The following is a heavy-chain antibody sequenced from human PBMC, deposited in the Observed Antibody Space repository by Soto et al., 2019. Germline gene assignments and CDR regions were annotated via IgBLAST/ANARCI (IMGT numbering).Heavy chain of an antibody. V-gene: IGHV1-2*02. Sequence: ASVKVSCKASGYTFTSYGISWVRQAPGQGLEWMGWINPNSGGTNYAQKFQGRVTMTRDTSISTAYMELSRLRSDDTAVYYCARGTLRLGELSLLQSLPPMDVWGQGTTVTVSS. CDR1: GYTFTSYG. CDR2: INPNSGGT. D-gene: IGHD3-16*02. J-gene: IGHJ6*02. CDR3: ARGTLRLGELSLLQSLPPMDV.